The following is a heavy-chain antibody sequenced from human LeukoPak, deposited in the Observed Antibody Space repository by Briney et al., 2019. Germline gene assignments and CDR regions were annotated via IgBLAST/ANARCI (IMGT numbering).Heavy chain of an antibody. J-gene: IGHJ3*02. Sequence: PSETLSLTCTVSGGSITSYNWNWIRQPPGEGLEWIGFIYYSGNTNYNPSLKSRVTISVDTSKNQFSLKLSSVAAADTAVYYCAREGDSSAWGDAFDIWGQGTMVTVSS. CDR2: IYYSGNT. V-gene: IGHV4-59*01. D-gene: IGHD3-22*01. CDR3: AREGDSSAWGDAFDI. CDR1: GGSITSYN.